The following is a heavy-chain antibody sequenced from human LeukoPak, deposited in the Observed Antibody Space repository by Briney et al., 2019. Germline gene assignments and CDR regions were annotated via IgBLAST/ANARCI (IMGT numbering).Heavy chain of an antibody. Sequence: ASVKVSCKASGYTFTSYGIRWVRQAPGQGLEWMGWISAYNDNTNYAQKLQGRVTMTTDISTSTAYMELRSLRSDDTAVYYCARGEYFEYIGVAGTIDYWGQGTLVTVSS. CDR1: GYTFTSYG. V-gene: IGHV1-18*01. CDR2: ISAYNDNT. D-gene: IGHD6-19*01. J-gene: IGHJ4*02. CDR3: ARGEYFEYIGVAGTIDY.